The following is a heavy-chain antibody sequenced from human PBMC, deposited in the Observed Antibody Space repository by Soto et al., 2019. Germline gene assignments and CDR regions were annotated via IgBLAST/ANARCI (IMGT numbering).Heavy chain of an antibody. D-gene: IGHD3-10*01. J-gene: IGHJ4*02. CDR2: SKNKINSYST. V-gene: IGHV3-72*01. Sequence: EVQLMESGGGLVQPGGSLRLSCAASGFTCSDHYMDWVRQAPGKGLEWVGRSKNKINSYSTEYAASVQGRLTISRDDARNSMYLQIENLKSEDTAVYYCARSVSYRPFDLWGQGTLVTVSS. CDR3: ARSVSYRPFDL. CDR1: GFTCSDHY.